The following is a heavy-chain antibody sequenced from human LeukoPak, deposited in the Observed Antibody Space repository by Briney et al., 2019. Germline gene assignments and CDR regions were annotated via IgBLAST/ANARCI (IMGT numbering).Heavy chain of an antibody. CDR1: GYSFTSYW. D-gene: IGHD1-26*01. V-gene: IGHV5-51*01. CDR2: IYPGDSDT. J-gene: IGHJ4*02. CDR3: ARQAVGAPYYFDY. Sequence: AESLKISRKGSGYSFTSYWIGWVRQMPGKGVEWVGIIYPGDSDTRSSLSFQGQVTISADKSISTAYLQWSSLKASVTAMYYCARQAVGAPYYFDYWGQGTLVTVSS.